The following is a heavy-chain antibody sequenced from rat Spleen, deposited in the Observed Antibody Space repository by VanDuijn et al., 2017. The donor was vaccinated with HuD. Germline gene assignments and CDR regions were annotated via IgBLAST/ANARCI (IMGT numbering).Heavy chain of an antibody. V-gene: IGHV5-25*01. CDR1: GFTFSNYY. CDR2: ISNGGGKT. Sequence: EVHLVESGGGLVQPGRSMKLSCAASGFTFSNYYMAWVRQSPTKGLEWVASISNGGGKTYYRDSVQGRFTISRYNAKSNLYLQMDSLRSEDTATYYCARASTYASLDYWGQGVTVTVSS. J-gene: IGHJ2*01. D-gene: IGHD1-2*01. CDR3: ARASTYASLDY.